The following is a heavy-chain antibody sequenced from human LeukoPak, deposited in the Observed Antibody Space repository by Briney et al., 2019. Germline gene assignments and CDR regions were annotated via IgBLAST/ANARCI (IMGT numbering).Heavy chain of an antibody. CDR2: INPNSGGT. CDR1: GYTFTDYY. J-gene: IGHJ4*02. V-gene: IGHV1-2*02. CDR3: ARDGGGYSGYDWVDY. Sequence: ASVKVSCKTSGYTFTDYYLHWVRQAPGQGLEWMGWINPNSGGTNYAQKFQGRVTMTRDTSVSTAYMELSRLRSDDTAVYYCARDGGGYSGYDWVDYWGQGTLVTVSS. D-gene: IGHD5-12*01.